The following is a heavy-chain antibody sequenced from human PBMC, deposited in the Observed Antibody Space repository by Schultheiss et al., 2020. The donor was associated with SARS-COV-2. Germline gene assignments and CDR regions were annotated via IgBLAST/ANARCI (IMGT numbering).Heavy chain of an antibody. CDR3: ASRVGATGY. J-gene: IGHJ4*02. V-gene: IGHV3-30*19. CDR2: ISYDGSNK. CDR1: GFTFSSYV. D-gene: IGHD1-26*01. Sequence: GGSLRLSCAPSGFTFSSYVMHWVRQAPGKGLEWVAVISYDGSNKYYADSVKGRFTISRDNSKNTVYLQMNSLRAEDTAVYYCASRVGATGYWGQGTLVTVSS.